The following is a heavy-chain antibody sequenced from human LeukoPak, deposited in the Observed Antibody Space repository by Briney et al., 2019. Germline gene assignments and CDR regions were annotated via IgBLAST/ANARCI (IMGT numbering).Heavy chain of an antibody. D-gene: IGHD6-6*01. J-gene: IGHJ4*02. CDR3: ARGNIAARGGIDY. Sequence: ASVKVSCKASGYTFTSYDISWVRQATGQGLEWMGWMNPNSGNTGYAQKFQGRVTITRNTSISTAYMELSSLRSEDTAVYYCARGNIAARGGIDYWGQGTLVTVSS. CDR1: GYTFTSYD. CDR2: MNPNSGNT. V-gene: IGHV1-8*03.